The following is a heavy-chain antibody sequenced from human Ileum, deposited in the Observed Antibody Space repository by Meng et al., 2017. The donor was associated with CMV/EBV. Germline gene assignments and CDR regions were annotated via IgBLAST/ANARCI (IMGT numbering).Heavy chain of an antibody. CDR2: IYYSGSM. J-gene: IGHJ3*02. CDR3: ARGDCSSTSCYRGGDGAFDI. V-gene: IGHV4-39*07. D-gene: IGHD2-2*02. CDR1: GGSISSSNYF. Sequence: GSLRLSCTVSGGSISSSNYFWGWIRQPPGKGLEWIGSIYYSGSMYDNPSLNSRVAISVDMSKKRFSLNLSSVTAADTAVYYCARGDCSSTSCYRGGDGAFDIWGQGTMVTVSS.